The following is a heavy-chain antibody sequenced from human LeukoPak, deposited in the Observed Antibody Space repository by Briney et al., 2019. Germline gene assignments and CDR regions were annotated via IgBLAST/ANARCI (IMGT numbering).Heavy chain of an antibody. D-gene: IGHD2-2*02. Sequence: ASVKVSCKASGGTFSSYAISWVRQAPGQGLEWMGGIIPIFGTANYAQKCQGRVTITTDESTSTAYMELSSLRSEDTAVYYCARVGPTGVGPRRYCSSTSCYTSYYYMDVWGKGTTVTVSS. CDR2: IIPIFGTA. CDR1: GGTFSSYA. V-gene: IGHV1-69*05. J-gene: IGHJ6*03. CDR3: ARVGPTGVGPRRYCSSTSCYTSYYYMDV.